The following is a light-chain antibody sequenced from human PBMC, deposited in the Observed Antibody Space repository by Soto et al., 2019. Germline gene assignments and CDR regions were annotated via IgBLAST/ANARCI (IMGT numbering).Light chain of an antibody. J-gene: IGKJ1*01. CDR3: QQTYNPPRT. CDR1: ETIASY. CDR2: AAS. Sequence: DIQMTQSPSSLSASVGDRVTITCRASETIASYLNWHQQRPGKAPKLLIYAASSLQSGVPSRFGGSGSGTDFTLTITSLQPEDFATYYCQQTYNPPRTFGQGTRL. V-gene: IGKV1-39*01.